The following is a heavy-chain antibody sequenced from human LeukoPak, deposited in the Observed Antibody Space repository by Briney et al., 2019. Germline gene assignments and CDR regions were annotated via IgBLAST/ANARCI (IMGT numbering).Heavy chain of an antibody. CDR3: ARDRAGSKPWVEFHP. V-gene: IGHV3-66*02. CDR2: IYTDGAI. CDR1: GITVSQSD. D-gene: IGHD3-10*01. J-gene: IGHJ5*02. Sequence: GGSLRLSCAISGITVSQSDMSWVRQAPGRGLECVSLIYTDGAIHYADSVKGRFTISRDTSKNTVYLEMRNLRPEDTAVYFCARDRAGSKPWVEFHPWGQGTLVTVSS.